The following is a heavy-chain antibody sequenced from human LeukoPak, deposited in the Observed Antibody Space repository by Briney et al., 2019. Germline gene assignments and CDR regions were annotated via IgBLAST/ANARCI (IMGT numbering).Heavy chain of an antibody. J-gene: IGHJ4*02. CDR2: IKQDGSEK. V-gene: IGHV3-7*01. D-gene: IGHD3-22*01. CDR3: ARVSYYYGYFDY. Sequence: PGGSLRLSCVASGFTFSSHWMIWARQAPGKGLEWVANIKQDGSEKYYADSVKGRFTISRDNTKNSLYLQMNSLRAEDTAVYYCARVSYYYGYFDYWGQGTLVTVSS. CDR1: GFTFSSHW.